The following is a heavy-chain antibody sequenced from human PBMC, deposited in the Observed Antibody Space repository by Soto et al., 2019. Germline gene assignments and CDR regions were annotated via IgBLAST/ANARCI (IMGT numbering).Heavy chain of an antibody. CDR2: IYSGGST. Sequence: GGSLRLSCAASGFTVSSNYMSWVRQAPGKGLEWVSVIYSGGSTYYADSVKGRFTISRDNSKNTLYLQMNSLRAEDTAVYYCAREVGTSGSYPYYFDYWGQGTLVTVS. J-gene: IGHJ4*02. D-gene: IGHD1-26*01. CDR3: AREVGTSGSYPYYFDY. V-gene: IGHV3-53*01. CDR1: GFTVSSNY.